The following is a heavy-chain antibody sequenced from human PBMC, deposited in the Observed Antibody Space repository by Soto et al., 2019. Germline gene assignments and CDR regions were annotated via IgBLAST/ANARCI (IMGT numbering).Heavy chain of an antibody. CDR1: GYIFSNYY. V-gene: IGHV1-46*01. J-gene: IGHJ4*02. Sequence: QVQLVQSGAEVKKPGASVKGSCKASGYIFSNYYIHWVRQAPGQGLEWMAIINPLPTSGSTNYAQEFQGRVTVTRDTSKSTVYMELSSLRSEDTAIYYCARDLAAAAYWGQGTLVTVSS. CDR2: INPLPTSGST. D-gene: IGHD6-13*01. CDR3: ARDLAAAAY.